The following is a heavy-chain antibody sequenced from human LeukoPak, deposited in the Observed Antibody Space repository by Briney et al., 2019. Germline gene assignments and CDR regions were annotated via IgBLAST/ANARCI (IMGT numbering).Heavy chain of an antibody. Sequence: SETLSLTCTVSGGSISTYYWSWIRQPPGKGLEWIGYIYYSGSTSYNPSLKSRVTISVDTSKNQFSLKLSSVTAADTAVYYCARVSYYGSGSYLFDPWGQGTLVTVSS. CDR3: ARVSYYGSGSYLFDP. CDR2: IYYSGST. V-gene: IGHV4-59*01. J-gene: IGHJ5*02. CDR1: GGSISTYY. D-gene: IGHD3-10*01.